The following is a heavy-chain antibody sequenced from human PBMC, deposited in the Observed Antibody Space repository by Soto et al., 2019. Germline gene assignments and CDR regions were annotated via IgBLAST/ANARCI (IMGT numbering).Heavy chain of an antibody. Sequence: GASVKVSCKASGYTFTSYGISWVRQAPGQGLEWMGWISAYNGNTNYAQKLQGRVTMTRDTSTSTAYMELSSLRSEDTAVYYCARDLRFGVVTSYYFDYWGQGTLVTVSS. CDR2: ISAYNGNT. CDR1: GYTFTSYG. J-gene: IGHJ4*02. V-gene: IGHV1-18*01. CDR3: ARDLRFGVVTSYYFDY. D-gene: IGHD3-3*01.